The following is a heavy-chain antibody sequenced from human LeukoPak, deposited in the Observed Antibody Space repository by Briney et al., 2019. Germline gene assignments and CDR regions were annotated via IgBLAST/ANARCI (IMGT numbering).Heavy chain of an antibody. CDR3: ARQFFADSSGYYYPGAFDI. CDR1: GGSISSYY. V-gene: IGHV4-59*08. CDR2: IYYSGST. Sequence: SETLSLTCTVSGGSISSYYWSWIRQPPGKGLEWIGYIYYSGSTNYNPSLKSRVTISVDTSKNQFSLKLSSVTAADTAVYYCARQFFADSSGYYYPGAFDIWGQGTMVTVSS. J-gene: IGHJ3*02. D-gene: IGHD3-22*01.